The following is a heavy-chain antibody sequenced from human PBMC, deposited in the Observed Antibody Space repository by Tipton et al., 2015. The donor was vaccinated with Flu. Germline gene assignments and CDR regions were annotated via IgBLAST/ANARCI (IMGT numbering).Heavy chain of an antibody. CDR2: IYTSGST. V-gene: IGHV4-61*02. Sequence: TLSLTCTVSGGSISSGSYYWSWIRQPAGKGLEWIGRIYTSGSTNYNPSLKSRVTISVDTSKNQFSLKLSSVTAADTAVYYCARDHHPFSGSYYDFDYWGQGTLVTVSS. D-gene: IGHD1-26*01. CDR3: ARDHHPFSGSYYDFDY. CDR1: GGSISSGSYY. J-gene: IGHJ4*02.